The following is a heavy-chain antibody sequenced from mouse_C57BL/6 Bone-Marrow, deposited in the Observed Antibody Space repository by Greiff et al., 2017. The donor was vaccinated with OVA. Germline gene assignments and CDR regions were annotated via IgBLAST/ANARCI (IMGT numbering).Heavy chain of an antibody. V-gene: IGHV14-4*01. Sequence: EVQLQQSGAELVRPGASVKLSCTASGFNIKDDYMHWVKQRPEQGLEWIGWIDPENGDTEYASKFQGKATITADTSSNTAYLQLSSLTSEDTAVYYCTTGRQLGRRYFDVWGTGTTVTVSS. J-gene: IGHJ1*03. CDR1: GFNIKDDY. CDR3: TTGRQLGRRYFDV. CDR2: IDPENGDT. D-gene: IGHD4-1*02.